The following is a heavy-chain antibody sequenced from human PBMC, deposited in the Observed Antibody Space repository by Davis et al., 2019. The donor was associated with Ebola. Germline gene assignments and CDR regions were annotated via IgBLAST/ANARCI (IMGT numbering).Heavy chain of an antibody. D-gene: IGHD4-17*01. CDR1: GYSFTTYW. J-gene: IGHJ4*02. Sequence: KVSCKGSGYSFTTYWIAWVRQTPAKGLEWMGIIYPGDSDTRYSPSFEGQVTISVDRSISTAYLQWSSLKASDTAMYYCARHRPFGDYAIDYWGQGTLVTVSS. CDR2: IYPGDSDT. V-gene: IGHV5-51*01. CDR3: ARHRPFGDYAIDY.